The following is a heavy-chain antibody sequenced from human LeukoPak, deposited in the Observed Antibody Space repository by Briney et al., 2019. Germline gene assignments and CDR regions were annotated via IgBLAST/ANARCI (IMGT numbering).Heavy chain of an antibody. CDR2: IIPIFGTA. V-gene: IGHV1-69*05. CDR1: GGTFSSYA. J-gene: IGHJ6*03. CDR3: ARDHGSSWLRYYVDV. Sequence: PVKVSCKASGGTFSSYAISWVRQAPGQGLEWMGGIIPIFGTANYAQKFQGRVTITTDESTSTAYMELSSLRSEDTAVYYCARDHGSSWLRYYVDVWGKGTTVTVSS. D-gene: IGHD6-13*01.